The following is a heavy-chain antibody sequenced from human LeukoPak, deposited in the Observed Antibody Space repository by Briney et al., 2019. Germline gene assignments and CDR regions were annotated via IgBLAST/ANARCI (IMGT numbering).Heavy chain of an antibody. D-gene: IGHD7-27*01. V-gene: IGHV1-2*04. Sequence: ASVKVSCKASGYTFTGYYMHWVRQAPGQGLEWMGWINPNSGGTNYAQKFQGWVTMTRDTSISTAYMELSRLRSDDTAVYYCARELEAQLGMGLDFDYWGQGTLVTVSS. CDR2: INPNSGGT. CDR1: GYTFTGYY. J-gene: IGHJ4*02. CDR3: ARELEAQLGMGLDFDY.